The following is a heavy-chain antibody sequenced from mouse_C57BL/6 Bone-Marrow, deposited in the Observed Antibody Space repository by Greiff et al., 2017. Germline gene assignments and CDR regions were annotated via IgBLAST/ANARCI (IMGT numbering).Heavy chain of an antibody. Sequence: VQLQQSGAELVRPGASVKLSCTASGFNIKDDYMHWVKQRPEQGLEWIGWIDPENGYTEYASKFQGKATITADTSSNTAYLQLSSLTSEDTAVYYCGYGNAMDYWGQGTSVTVSS. CDR3: GYGNAMDY. CDR1: GFNIKDDY. V-gene: IGHV14-4*01. CDR2: IDPENGYT. D-gene: IGHD1-1*01. J-gene: IGHJ4*01.